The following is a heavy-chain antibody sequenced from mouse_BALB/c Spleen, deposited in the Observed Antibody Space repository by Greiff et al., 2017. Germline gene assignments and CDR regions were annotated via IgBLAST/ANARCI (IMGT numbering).Heavy chain of an antibody. Sequence: EVKLMESGGGLVQPKGSLKLSCAASGFTFNTYAMNWVRQAPGKGLEWVARIRSKSNNYATYYADSVKDRFTISRDDSQSMLYLQMNNLTTEDTAMYYCVRQDYGYDVWFAYWGQGTLVTVSA. CDR1: GFTFNTYA. V-gene: IGHV10-1*02. CDR3: VRQDYGYDVWFAY. CDR2: IRSKSNNYAT. J-gene: IGHJ3*01. D-gene: IGHD2-2*01.